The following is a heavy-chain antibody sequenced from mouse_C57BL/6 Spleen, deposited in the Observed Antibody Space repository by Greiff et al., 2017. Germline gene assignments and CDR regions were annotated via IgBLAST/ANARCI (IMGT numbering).Heavy chain of an antibody. V-gene: IGHV5-17*01. Sequence: EVKVVESWGGLVKPGGSLKLSCAASGFTFSDYGMHWVRQAPEKGLEWVAYISSGSSTIYYADTVKGRFTISRDNAKNTLFLQMTSLRSEDTAMYYCARTHYYGSSPYAMDYWGQGTSVTVSS. CDR3: ARTHYYGSSPYAMDY. J-gene: IGHJ4*01. D-gene: IGHD1-1*01. CDR1: GFTFSDYG. CDR2: ISSGSSTI.